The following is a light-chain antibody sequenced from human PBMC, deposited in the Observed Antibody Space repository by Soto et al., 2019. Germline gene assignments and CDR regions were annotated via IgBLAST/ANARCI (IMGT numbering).Light chain of an antibody. CDR1: QGISSY. V-gene: IGKV1-9*01. Sequence: IQLTQSPSSLSASVGDRVTITCRASQGISSYLAWYQQKPGKAPKLLIYAASTLQSGVPSRFSGSGSGTDFTLTISSLQLEDFVTYYCQQLNSYPRTFGQGTKLEIK. CDR2: AAS. CDR3: QQLNSYPRT. J-gene: IGKJ2*01.